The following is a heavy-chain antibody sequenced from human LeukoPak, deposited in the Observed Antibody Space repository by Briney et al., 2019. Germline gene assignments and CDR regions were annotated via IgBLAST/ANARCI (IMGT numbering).Heavy chain of an antibody. Sequence: GGSLRLSCAASGFTVSSNYMSWVRQAPGKGLEWVSVIYSGGSTYYADSVKGRFTISRDNSKNTLYLQMNSLRAEDTAVYYCARVTIYDSSGYYPFDYWGQGTLVTVSS. V-gene: IGHV3-66*01. CDR1: GFTVSSNY. D-gene: IGHD3-22*01. CDR3: ARVTIYDSSGYYPFDY. J-gene: IGHJ4*02. CDR2: IYSGGST.